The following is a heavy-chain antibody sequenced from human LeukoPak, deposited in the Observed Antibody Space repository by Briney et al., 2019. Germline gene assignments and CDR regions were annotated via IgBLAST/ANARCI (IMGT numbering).Heavy chain of an antibody. D-gene: IGHD4-17*01. CDR2: IYYSGST. CDR1: GGSISSSSYY. J-gene: IGHJ4*02. Sequence: SETLSPTCTVSGGSISSSSYYWGWIRQPPGKGLEWIGSIYYSGSTYYNPSLKSRVTISVDTSKNQFSLKLSSATAADTAVYYCARVPTVTFFDYWGQGTLVTVSS. V-gene: IGHV4-39*01. CDR3: ARVPTVTFFDY.